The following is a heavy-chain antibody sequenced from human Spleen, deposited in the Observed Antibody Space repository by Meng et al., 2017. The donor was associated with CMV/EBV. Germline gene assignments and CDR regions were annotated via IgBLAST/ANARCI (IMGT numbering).Heavy chain of an antibody. V-gene: IGHV1-2*02. CDR1: GYTFTAHY. CDR2: INPKSGNT. J-gene: IGHJ1*01. CDR3: ARDLSSRIAAAEYFQH. Sequence: SGYTFTAHYIHWVRQAPGQGLEWMGWINPKSGNTKYAQKFQGRVTMSRDTSISTAYLEVSRLRSDDTAMYYCARDLSSRIAAAEYFQHWGQGTLVTVSS. D-gene: IGHD6-13*01.